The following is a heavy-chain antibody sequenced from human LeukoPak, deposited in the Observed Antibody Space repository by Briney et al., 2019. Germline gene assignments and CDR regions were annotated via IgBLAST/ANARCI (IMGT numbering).Heavy chain of an antibody. Sequence: PGGSLRLSCAASGFIFSSRWMHWVRQAPGKGLVWVSRVNSDGRSTNYADFVEGRFAISRDNAKNTLYLQMNSLRAEDTAVYYCARGDSSGWYLLDFWGQGILVTVSS. CDR3: ARGDSSGWYLLDF. J-gene: IGHJ4*02. D-gene: IGHD6-19*01. CDR2: VNSDGRST. CDR1: GFIFSSRW. V-gene: IGHV3-74*01.